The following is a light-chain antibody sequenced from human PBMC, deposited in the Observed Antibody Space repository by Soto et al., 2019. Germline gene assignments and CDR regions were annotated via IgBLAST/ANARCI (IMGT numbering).Light chain of an antibody. CDR3: QHRTNWPPVT. CDR2: DAS. J-gene: IGKJ5*01. Sequence: EIVLTQSPATLSLSPGERAALFCRASQSVGSHLAWYQQKPGQPPRTLIYDASNRATGIPARFSGSGSGTDFTLTISSLEPEDFAVYYCQHRTNWPPVTFGQGTRLEIK. CDR1: QSVGSH. V-gene: IGKV3-11*01.